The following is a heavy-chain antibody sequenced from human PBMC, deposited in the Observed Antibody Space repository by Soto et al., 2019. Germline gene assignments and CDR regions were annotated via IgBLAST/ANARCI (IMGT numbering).Heavy chain of an antibody. CDR3: ATRRGYCSGGSCYYYYYGKHV. V-gene: IGHV1-24*01. D-gene: IGHD2-15*01. Sequence: ASVKVSCKVSGYTLTELSMHWVRQAPGKGLEWMGGFDPEDGETIYAQKFQGRVTMTEDTSTDTAYMELSSLRSEDTAEYYCATRRGYCSGGSCYYYYYGKHVWGQGTTVTVS. J-gene: IGHJ6*02. CDR2: FDPEDGET. CDR1: GYTLTELS.